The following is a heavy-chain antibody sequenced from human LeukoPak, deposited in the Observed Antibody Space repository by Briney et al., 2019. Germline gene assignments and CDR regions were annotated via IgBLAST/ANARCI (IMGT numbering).Heavy chain of an antibody. Sequence: ASVKVSCKASGYTFTGYYMHWVRQAPGQGPEWMGWINPNSGGTNYAQKFQGWVTMTRDTSISTAYMELSRLRSDDTAVYYCASSRPHGSGSSPTAQFDYWGQGTLVTVSS. V-gene: IGHV1-2*04. J-gene: IGHJ4*02. CDR1: GYTFTGYY. D-gene: IGHD3-10*01. CDR3: ASSRPHGSGSSPTAQFDY. CDR2: INPNSGGT.